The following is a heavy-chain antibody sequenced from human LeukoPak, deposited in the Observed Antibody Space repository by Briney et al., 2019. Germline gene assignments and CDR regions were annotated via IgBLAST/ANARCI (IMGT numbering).Heavy chain of an antibody. D-gene: IGHD6-6*01. CDR3: AKGEYSSSGAFDY. V-gene: IGHV3-23*01. CDR2: ISGSGGST. J-gene: IGHJ4*02. Sequence: GGSLRLSCAASGFTFSSYAMSWVRQAPGKGLEWVSAISGSGGSTYYADSVKGRFTISRDNSKITLYLQMNSLRAEDTAVYYCAKGEYSSSGAFDYWGQGTLVTVSS. CDR1: GFTFSSYA.